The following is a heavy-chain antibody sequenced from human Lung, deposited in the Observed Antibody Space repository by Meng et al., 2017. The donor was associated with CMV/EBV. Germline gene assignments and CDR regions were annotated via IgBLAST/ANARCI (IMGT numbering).Heavy chain of an antibody. CDR3: AKEYIAAAGTDYYYGMDV. J-gene: IGHJ6*02. D-gene: IGHD6-13*01. CDR1: GFTFDDYA. V-gene: IGHV3-43D*03. Sequence: GGSXRLSCAASGFTFDDYAMHWVRQAPGKGLEWVSLISWDGGSTYYADSVKGRFTISRDNSKNSLYLQMNSLRAEDTALYYCAKEYIAAAGTDYYYGMDVWXQGTXVTVSS. CDR2: ISWDGGST.